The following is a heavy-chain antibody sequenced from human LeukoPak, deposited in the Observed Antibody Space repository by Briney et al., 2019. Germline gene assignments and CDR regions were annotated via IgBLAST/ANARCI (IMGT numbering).Heavy chain of an antibody. Sequence: GGSLRLSCAASGFTFSSYAMTWVRQAPGKGLEWVSAISGSGSNTYYADSVKGRFTISRDNSKNTLYLLINSLRADDTAAYYCARGNGDYAIHPDYWGQGTLVTVSS. CDR3: ARGNGDYAIHPDY. D-gene: IGHD4-17*01. V-gene: IGHV3-23*01. CDR2: ISGSGSNT. CDR1: GFTFSSYA. J-gene: IGHJ4*02.